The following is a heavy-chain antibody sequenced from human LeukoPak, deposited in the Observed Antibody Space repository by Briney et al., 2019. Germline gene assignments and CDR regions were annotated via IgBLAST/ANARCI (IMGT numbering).Heavy chain of an antibody. CDR3: ARDSARTLDY. CDR2: ISSSGSTI. Sequence: GGSLRLSCAASGFTFSSYEMNWVRQAPGKGLEWVSYISSSGSTIYYADPVKGRFTISRDNAKNSLYLQMNSLRAEDTAVYYCARDSARTLDYWGQGTLVTVSS. CDR1: GFTFSSYE. V-gene: IGHV3-48*03. J-gene: IGHJ4*02.